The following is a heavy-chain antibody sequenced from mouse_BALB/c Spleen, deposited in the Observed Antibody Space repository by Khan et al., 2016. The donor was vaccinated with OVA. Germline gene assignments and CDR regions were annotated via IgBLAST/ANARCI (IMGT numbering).Heavy chain of an antibody. V-gene: IGHV3-2*02. CDR3: ARDGSRYNYAMDH. CDR2: ISYSGST. D-gene: IGHD2-3*01. CDR1: GYSITSDYA. J-gene: IGHJ4*01. Sequence: VQLKQSGPGLVKPSLSLSLTCTVTGYSITSDYAWNWIQQFPGNKLEWMGYISYSGSTSYNPSLKSRISITRDTSKNQFFLQLKSVTTEDTATYYCARDGSRYNYAMDHWGQGTSVTVSS.